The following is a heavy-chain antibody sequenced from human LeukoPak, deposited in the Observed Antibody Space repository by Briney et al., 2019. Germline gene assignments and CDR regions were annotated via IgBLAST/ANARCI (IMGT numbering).Heavy chain of an antibody. CDR3: ARGAAPFDH. CDR1: GGSISSYY. V-gene: IGHV4-59*08. CDR2: IYYSGTT. Sequence: PETLSLTCTVSGGSISSYYWSWIRQPPGKGLEWIGYIYYSGTTNYNPSLKSRVTISVDASKNQLSLKLSSVTAADTAMYYCARGAAPFDHWGQGTLVTVSS. J-gene: IGHJ4*02. D-gene: IGHD6-13*01.